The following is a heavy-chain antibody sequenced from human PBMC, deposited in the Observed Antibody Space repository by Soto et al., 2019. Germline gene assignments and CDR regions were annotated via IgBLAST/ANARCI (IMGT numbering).Heavy chain of an antibody. CDR3: AKKYSRPYDPRLCLDY. Sequence: EVQLLESGGGLVQPGGSLRLSCAASGFTFSSYAMSWVRQAPGKGLEWVSAISGSGGSTYYADSVKGRFTISRDNSKNTLYLQMNSLRAEDTAVYYCAKKYSRPYDPRLCLDYWGQGTLVTVSS. J-gene: IGHJ4*02. V-gene: IGHV3-23*01. D-gene: IGHD1-26*01. CDR2: ISGSGGST. CDR1: GFTFSSYA.